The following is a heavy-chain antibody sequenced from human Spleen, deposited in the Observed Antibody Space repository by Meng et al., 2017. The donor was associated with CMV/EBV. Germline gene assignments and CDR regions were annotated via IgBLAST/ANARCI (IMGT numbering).Heavy chain of an antibody. V-gene: IGHV4-61*05. J-gene: IGHJ4*02. CDR3: ASSIAVAGTPIDY. CDR2: IYYSGII. CDR1: GGSISSSSYY. Sequence: GSLRLSCTVSGGSISSSSYYWGWIRQPPGKGLEWIGYIYYSGIINYNPSLKSRVTISLDTSKNQFSLKLSSVTAADTAVYYCASSIAVAGTPIDYWGQGNLVTVSS. D-gene: IGHD6-19*01.